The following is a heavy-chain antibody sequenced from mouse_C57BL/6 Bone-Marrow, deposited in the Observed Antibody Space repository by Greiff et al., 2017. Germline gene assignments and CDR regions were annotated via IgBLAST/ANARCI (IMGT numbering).Heavy chain of an antibody. D-gene: IGHD1-1*01. CDR1: GYSFTSYY. V-gene: IGHV1-66*01. Sequence: QVQLQQSGPELVKPGASVKISCKASGYSFTSYYIHWVKQRPGQGLEWIGWIYPGSGNTKYNEKFKGKATLTADTSSSTAYMQLSSLTSEDSAVYYCARSHYYGSSPYAMDYWGQGTSVTVSS. CDR2: IYPGSGNT. J-gene: IGHJ4*01. CDR3: ARSHYYGSSPYAMDY.